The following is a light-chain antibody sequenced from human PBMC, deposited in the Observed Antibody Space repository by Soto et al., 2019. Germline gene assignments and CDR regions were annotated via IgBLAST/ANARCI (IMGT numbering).Light chain of an antibody. CDR3: QQYNSYSRT. CDR2: KAS. J-gene: IGKJ1*01. V-gene: IGKV1-5*03. Sequence: MTQSPSTLSASVVERVTITCRASQSISSWLAWYQQKPGKAPKLLIYKASSLESGVPSRFSGSGSGTEFTLTISSLQPDDFATYYCQQYNSYSRTFGQGTKVDIK. CDR1: QSISSW.